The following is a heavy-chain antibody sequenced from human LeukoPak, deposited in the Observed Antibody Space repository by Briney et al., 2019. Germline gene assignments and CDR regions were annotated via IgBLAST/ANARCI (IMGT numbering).Heavy chain of an antibody. D-gene: IGHD2-2*01. CDR1: GYTFTSYG. Sequence: GASVKVSCKASGYTFTSYGISWVRQAPGLGLEWMGWISAHNGDTKYAQNLQGRVTMTTDRSTNTAYMELRSLTSDDTAVYYCGREGDNCRSKNCYSWFEPWGQGTLVSVSS. J-gene: IGHJ5*02. V-gene: IGHV1-18*01. CDR2: ISAHNGDT. CDR3: GREGDNCRSKNCYSWFEP.